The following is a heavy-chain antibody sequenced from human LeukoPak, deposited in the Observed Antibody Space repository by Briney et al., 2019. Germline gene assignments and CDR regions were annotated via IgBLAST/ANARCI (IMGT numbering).Heavy chain of an antibody. D-gene: IGHD3-16*01. J-gene: IGHJ3*02. V-gene: IGHV3-23*01. CDR1: GFTFSSYA. CDR2: ISWNSGSV. Sequence: GGSLRLSCAASGFTFSSYAMSWVRQAPGKGLEWVSGISWNSGSVAYADSVKGRFTISRDNSKNTVYLHMNSLRVEDTAVFYCARGGSLGERTDIWGQGTMVTVSS. CDR3: ARGGSLGERTDI.